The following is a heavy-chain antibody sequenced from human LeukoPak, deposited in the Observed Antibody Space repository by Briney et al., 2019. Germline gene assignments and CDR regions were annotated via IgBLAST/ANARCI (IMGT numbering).Heavy chain of an antibody. CDR1: GFTFSSYA. D-gene: IGHD6-6*01. Sequence: PGGSLRLSCAASGFTFSSYAMHWVRQAPGKGLEWVAVISYDGSNKYYADSVKGRFTISRDNSKNTLYLQMNSLRAEDTAVYYCARDEYSSSSPDYWGQGTLVTVSS. V-gene: IGHV3-30-3*01. J-gene: IGHJ4*02. CDR2: ISYDGSNK. CDR3: ARDEYSSSSPDY.